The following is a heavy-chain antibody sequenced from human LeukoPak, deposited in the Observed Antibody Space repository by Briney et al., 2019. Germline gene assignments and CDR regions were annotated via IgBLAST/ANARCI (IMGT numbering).Heavy chain of an antibody. CDR2: VYYSGST. J-gene: IGHJ5*02. Sequence: SETLSLTCTVSGGSISSYYWSWIRQPPGKGLEWIGYVYYSGSTNYNPSLKSRVTISVDTSKNQFSLKLSSVTAADTAVYYCARETNNWFDPWGQGTLVTVSS. CDR1: GGSISSYY. CDR3: ARETNNWFDP. V-gene: IGHV4-59*12.